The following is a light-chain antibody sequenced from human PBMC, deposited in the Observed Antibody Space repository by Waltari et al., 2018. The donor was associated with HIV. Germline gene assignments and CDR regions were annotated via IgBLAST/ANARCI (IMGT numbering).Light chain of an antibody. CDR3: SAWDSSLSEWV. Sequence: AGLTQPSSVSKGLGQNVTLTCTGNDKNVGHEGAGWLLRHEGHPPEVLSDRGGARPAGISQKYSASRSGNTASLTITGLRVDDEAVYYCSAWDSSLSEWVFGGGTKLTVL. V-gene: IGLV10-54*01. CDR1: DKNVGHEG. J-gene: IGLJ3*02. CDR2: RGG.